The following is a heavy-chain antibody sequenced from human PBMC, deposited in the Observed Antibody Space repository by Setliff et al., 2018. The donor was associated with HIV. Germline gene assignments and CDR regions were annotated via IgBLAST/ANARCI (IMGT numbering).Heavy chain of an antibody. D-gene: IGHD5-12*01. CDR2: IYYSGST. V-gene: IGHV4-38-2*01. CDR1: GYSVSSGYY. CDR3: ARVVPREVAPGGFDI. J-gene: IGHJ3*02. Sequence: SETLSLTCAVSGYSVSSGYYWGWIRQPPGKGLEWIASIYYSGSTYYNPSLKSRVTISVDTSKNQFSLKLTSVTAADTAVYFCARVVPREVAPGGFDIWGQGTMVTVSS.